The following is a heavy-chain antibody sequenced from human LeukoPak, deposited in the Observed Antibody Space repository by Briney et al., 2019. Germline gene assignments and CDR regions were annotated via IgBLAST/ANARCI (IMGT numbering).Heavy chain of an antibody. J-gene: IGHJ3*02. CDR1: GYSFSTYW. Sequence: GESLKISCKGSGYSFSTYWIGWVRQMPGKGLEWMGIIYPGDSDTRYSPSFQGQVSISADKSISTAHLQWSSLKASDTAMYYCARTMGSWYTDAFDIWGQGTMVTVTS. D-gene: IGHD6-13*01. CDR3: ARTMGSWYTDAFDI. V-gene: IGHV5-51*01. CDR2: IYPGDSDT.